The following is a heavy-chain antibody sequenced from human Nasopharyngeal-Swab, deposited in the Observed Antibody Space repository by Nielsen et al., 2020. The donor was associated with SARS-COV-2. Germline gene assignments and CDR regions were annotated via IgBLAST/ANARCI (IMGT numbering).Heavy chain of an antibody. D-gene: IGHD4-17*01. J-gene: IGHJ6*03. V-gene: IGHV6-1*01. CDR2: TYYRSKWYN. CDR3: ARARGAYGDYYYYYTDV. Sequence: WIRQSPSRGLEWLGRTYYRSKWYNDYAVSVKSRITINPDTSKNQFSLHLNSVTPEATAVYYCARARGAYGDYYYYYTDVWGKGTTVTVSS.